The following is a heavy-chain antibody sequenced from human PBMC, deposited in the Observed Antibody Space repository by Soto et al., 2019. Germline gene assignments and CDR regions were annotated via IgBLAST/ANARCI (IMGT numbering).Heavy chain of an antibody. CDR1: GGTFSSYA. CDR2: IISIFGTA. V-gene: IGHV1-69*06. Sequence: SVKVSCKASGGTFSSYAISWVRQAPGQGLEWMGGIISIFGTANYAQKFQGRVTITADKYTSTDYMELSSLRSEDTAVYYCARDSIFGVVIGYYYGMDVWGQGTTVTVSS. D-gene: IGHD3-3*01. CDR3: ARDSIFGVVIGYYYGMDV. J-gene: IGHJ6*02.